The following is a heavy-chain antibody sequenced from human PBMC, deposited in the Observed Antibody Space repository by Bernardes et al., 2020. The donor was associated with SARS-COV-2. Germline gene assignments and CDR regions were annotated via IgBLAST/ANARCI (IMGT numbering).Heavy chain of an antibody. CDR1: GFTFGDSA. J-gene: IGHJ4*02. CDR3: TRPKDYGV. V-gene: IGHV3-49*03. CDR2: IRSNSYGGAT. D-gene: IGHD4-17*01. Sequence: SLLLSCTTSGFTFGDSAMSWFRQAPGQGLEWVGFIRSNSYGGATDYAASVKGRFTISRDDSRGIAYLQMDSLKPDDTAVYYCTRPKDYGVWGQGTLVIVSS.